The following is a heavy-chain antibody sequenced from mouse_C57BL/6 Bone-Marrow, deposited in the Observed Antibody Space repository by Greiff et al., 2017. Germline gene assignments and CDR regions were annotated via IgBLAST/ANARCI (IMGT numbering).Heavy chain of an antibody. CDR3: ARWGYDDDGAWFAY. J-gene: IGHJ3*01. V-gene: IGHV1-59*01. Sequence: QVQLQQPGAELVRPGTSVKLSCKASGYTFTSYWMHWVKQRPGQGLEWIGVIDPSDSYTNYNQKFKGKATLTVDTSSSTAYMQLSSLTSEDSAVYYCARWGYDDDGAWFAYWGQGTLVTVSA. CDR2: IDPSDSYT. D-gene: IGHD2-4*01. CDR1: GYTFTSYW.